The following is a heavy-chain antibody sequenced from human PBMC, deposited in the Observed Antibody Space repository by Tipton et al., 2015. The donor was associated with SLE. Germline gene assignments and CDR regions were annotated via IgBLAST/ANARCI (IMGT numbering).Heavy chain of an antibody. CDR3: ARQGGSSHFDN. D-gene: IGHD1-26*01. CDR1: GYSISSGYY. V-gene: IGHV4-38-2*01. CDR2: IYHSGST. J-gene: IGHJ4*02. Sequence: TLSLTCAVSGYSISSGYYWGWIRQPPGKGLEWIGSIYHSGSTYYNPSLKRRVTISVDTSKNQFSLKLSSVTAADSAVYYCARQGGSSHFDNWGQGTLVTVAS.